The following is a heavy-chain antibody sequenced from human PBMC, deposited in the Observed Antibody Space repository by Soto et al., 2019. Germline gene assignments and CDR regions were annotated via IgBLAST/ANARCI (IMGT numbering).Heavy chain of an antibody. V-gene: IGHV1-18*03. D-gene: IGHD6-19*01. CDR2: ISTNNGNT. Sequence: QVQLVQSGAEVKKPGASVKVSCKASGYTFSDYDISWVRQAPGQGLEWMGWISTNNGNTDHAQKLQGRVTMTTDTSTTTAYMELRSLRSDDMAVYYCGRVTIAVAGWAFDYWGQGTLVTVSS. CDR1: GYTFSDYD. J-gene: IGHJ4*02. CDR3: GRVTIAVAGWAFDY.